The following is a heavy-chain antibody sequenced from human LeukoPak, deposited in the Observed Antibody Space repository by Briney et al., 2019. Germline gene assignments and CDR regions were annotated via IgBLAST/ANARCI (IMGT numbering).Heavy chain of an antibody. J-gene: IGHJ4*02. CDR1: GYNFANYW. CDR2: IYPDDSDT. V-gene: IGHV5-51*01. CDR3: ARRKWGDHYFDY. Sequence: GESLKISCKASGYNFANYWIGWVRQMPGKGLEWMGVIYPDDSDTRGSPSFQGQVTFSVDKSINTAYLQWSSLKASDTAKYYCARRKWGDHYFDYWGQGILVTVSS. D-gene: IGHD1-26*01.